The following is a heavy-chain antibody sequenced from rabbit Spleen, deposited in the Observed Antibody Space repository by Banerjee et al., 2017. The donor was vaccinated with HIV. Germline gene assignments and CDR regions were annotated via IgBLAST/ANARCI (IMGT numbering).Heavy chain of an antibody. CDR2: IYSAIHYT. CDR3: ARDTSSSFSSYGMDL. J-gene: IGHJ6*01. D-gene: IGHD1-1*01. Sequence: QERLVESGGGLVKPEGSLKLSCTASGVSFSGNSYMCWVRQAPGKGLEWIGYIYSAIHYTYYASWAKGRFTISKTSSTTVTLQMTSLTAADTATYFCARDTSSSFSSYGMDLWGQGTLVTVS. CDR1: GVSFSGNSY. V-gene: IGHV1S45*01.